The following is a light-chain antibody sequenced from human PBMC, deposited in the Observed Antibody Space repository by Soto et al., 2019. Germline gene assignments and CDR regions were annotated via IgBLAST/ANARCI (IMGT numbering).Light chain of an antibody. V-gene: IGKV3-15*01. J-gene: IGKJ2*01. CDR2: DAS. Sequence: EIVMTQSPTTVSVSPGQRATLSCRASQSVSSKLAWYQQKPGQPPRLLFFDASARATGVPDRFRGSGSGTDFILTISGLQCEDFAVYYCQQYNDWPPYTFGQGTKLEMK. CDR3: QQYNDWPPYT. CDR1: QSVSSK.